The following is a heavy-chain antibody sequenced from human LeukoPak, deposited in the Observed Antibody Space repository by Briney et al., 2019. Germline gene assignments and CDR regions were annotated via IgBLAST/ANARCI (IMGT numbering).Heavy chain of an antibody. V-gene: IGHV3-72*01. CDR2: IRNKATSYTT. J-gene: IGHJ4*02. D-gene: IGHD2-15*01. CDR3: AKEAYSYYFDY. CDR1: GFTFSDLH. Sequence: GGFLRLSCAASGFTFSDLHIDWVRQAPGKGLEWVGRIRNKATSYTTEYAASVKGRFTISRDDSKNSVYLQMNSLRAEDTAVYYCAKEAYSYYFDYWGQGTLVTVSS.